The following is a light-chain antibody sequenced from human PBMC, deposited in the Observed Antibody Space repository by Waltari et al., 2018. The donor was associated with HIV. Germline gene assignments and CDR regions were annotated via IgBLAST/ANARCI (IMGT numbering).Light chain of an antibody. CDR2: KAS. Sequence: DIHMTQFPSTLSAFLGDRVTITFRASQSVGSCLAWYQHKTGKAPKRLIHKASVLESGVSSRFSGSGSETEFTLIIDSLEPDDFATYYCQQYNTDPSFGQGTRLEMK. CDR1: QSVGSC. V-gene: IGKV1-5*03. CDR3: QQYNTDPS. J-gene: IGKJ5*01.